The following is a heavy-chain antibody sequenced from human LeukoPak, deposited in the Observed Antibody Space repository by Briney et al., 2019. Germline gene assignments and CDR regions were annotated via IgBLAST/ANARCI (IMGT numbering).Heavy chain of an antibody. V-gene: IGHV4-39*07. Sequence: SETLSLTCTVSGGSISSSSYYWGWIRQPPGKGLEWIGSIYYSGSTYYNPSLKSRVTISVDTSKNQFSLKLSSVTAADTAVYYCASHLMGASGYYYFDYWGQGTLVTVSS. CDR3: ASHLMGASGYYYFDY. CDR2: IYYSGST. J-gene: IGHJ4*02. CDR1: GGSISSSSYY. D-gene: IGHD1-26*01.